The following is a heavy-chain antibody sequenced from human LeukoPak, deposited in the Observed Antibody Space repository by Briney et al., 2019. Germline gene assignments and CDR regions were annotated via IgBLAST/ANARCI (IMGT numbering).Heavy chain of an antibody. CDR3: ARGRPDGSGSYYKFDP. CDR1: GYSISSGYY. D-gene: IGHD3-10*01. CDR2: IYHSGST. Sequence: SETLSLTCTVSGYSISSGYYWGWIRQPPGKGLEWIGSIYHSGSTYYNPSLKSRVTISVDTSKKQFSLKLSSVTAADTAVYYCARGRPDGSGSYYKFDPWGQGTLVTVSS. J-gene: IGHJ5*02. V-gene: IGHV4-38-2*02.